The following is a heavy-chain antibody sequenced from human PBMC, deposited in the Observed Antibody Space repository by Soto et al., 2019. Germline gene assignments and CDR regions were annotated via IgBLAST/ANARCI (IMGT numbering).Heavy chain of an antibody. CDR3: ARDRQGYSYGLSRLSYYYYYGMDV. V-gene: IGHV3-30-3*01. CDR2: ISYDGSNK. CDR1: GFTFSSYA. J-gene: IGHJ6*02. D-gene: IGHD5-18*01. Sequence: PGGSLRLSCAASGFTFSSYAMHWVRQAPGKGLEWVAVISYDGSNKYYADSVKGRFTISRDNSKNTLYLQMNSLRAEDTAVYYCARDRQGYSYGLSRLSYYYYYGMDVWGQGTTVTVSS.